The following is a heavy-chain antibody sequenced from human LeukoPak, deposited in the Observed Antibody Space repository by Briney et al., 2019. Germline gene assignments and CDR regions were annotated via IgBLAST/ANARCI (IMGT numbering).Heavy chain of an antibody. CDR3: AREGKRWLQSDRWFDP. D-gene: IGHD5-24*01. CDR2: IYTSGST. Sequence: PSETLSLTCAVYGGSFSGYYWSWIRQPAGKGLEWIGRIYTSGSTNYNPSLKSRVTMSVDSSKNQFSLKLSSVTAADTAVYYCAREGKRWLQSDRWFDPWGQGTLVTVSS. CDR1: GGSFSGYY. J-gene: IGHJ5*02. V-gene: IGHV4-4*07.